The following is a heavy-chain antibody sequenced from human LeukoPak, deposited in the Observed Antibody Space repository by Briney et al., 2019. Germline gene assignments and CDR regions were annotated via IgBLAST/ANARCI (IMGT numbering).Heavy chain of an antibody. CDR3: ARDGIVVVPAASDAFDI. CDR1: GFTFTNYA. D-gene: IGHD2-2*01. V-gene: IGHV3-33*08. Sequence: PGGSLRLSCAASGFTFTNYAMSWVRQAPGKGLEWVAVIWYDGSNKYYADSVKGRFTISRDNSKNTLYLQMNSLRAEDTAVYYCARDGIVVVPAASDAFDIWGQGTMVTVSS. J-gene: IGHJ3*02. CDR2: IWYDGSNK.